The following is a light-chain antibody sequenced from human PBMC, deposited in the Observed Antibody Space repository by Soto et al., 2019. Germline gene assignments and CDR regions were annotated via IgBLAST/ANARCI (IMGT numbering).Light chain of an antibody. CDR3: QQYDTYWT. CDR1: QSISSW. V-gene: IGKV1-5*03. Sequence: DIQMTQSPSTLSASVGDRVIITCRASQSISSWLAWYQQKPGKAPKLLIYKASTLESGVPSRFSGSGSGTDFTLTISSRQPDDFATYYCQQYDTYWTFDQGTKVEIK. CDR2: KAS. J-gene: IGKJ1*01.